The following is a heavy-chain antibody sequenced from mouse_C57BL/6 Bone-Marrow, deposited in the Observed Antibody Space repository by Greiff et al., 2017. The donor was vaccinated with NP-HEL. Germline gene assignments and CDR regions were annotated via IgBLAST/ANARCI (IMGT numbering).Heavy chain of an antibody. CDR3: APSFLVARYAMDY. V-gene: IGHV1-64*01. CDR1: GYTFTSYW. D-gene: IGHD1-1*01. CDR2: IHPNSGST. Sequence: QVQLQQPGAELVKPGASVKLSCKASGYTFTSYWMHWVKQRPGQGLEWIGMIHPNSGSTNYNEKFKSKATLTVDKSSSTAYMQLSSLTSEDSAVYYCAPSFLVARYAMDYWGQGTSVTVSS. J-gene: IGHJ4*01.